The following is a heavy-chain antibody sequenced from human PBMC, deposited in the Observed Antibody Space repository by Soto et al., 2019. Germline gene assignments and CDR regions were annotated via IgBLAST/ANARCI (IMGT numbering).Heavy chain of an antibody. J-gene: IGHJ3*02. CDR1: GFTFSSYA. CDR3: AKGLTNWASTRGGGNAFDI. V-gene: IGHV3-23*01. Sequence: EVQLLESGGGLVQPGGSPRLSCAASGFTFSSYAMSWVRQAPGMGLEWVSTIGGSGGSTYYGDSVKGRFTISRDSSKNTLYLQMSSLRAEDTAVYYCAKGLTNWASTRGGGNAFDIWGQGTRVTVSS. CDR2: IGGSGGST. D-gene: IGHD7-27*01.